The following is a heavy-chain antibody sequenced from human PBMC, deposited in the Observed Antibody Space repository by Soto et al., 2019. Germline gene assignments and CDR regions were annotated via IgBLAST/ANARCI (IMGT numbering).Heavy chain of an antibody. CDR3: ARAYDYYDDSIYSRGGYYYYGMDV. J-gene: IGHJ6*04. D-gene: IGHD3-22*01. CDR2: IWYDGNNK. Sequence: QVQLVESGGGVVQPGTSLRLSCAASGFTFSSYAMHWVRQAPGKGLEWVAVIWYDGNNKYYADSVKGRFTISRHNSKITRYLQMNSLVAEDTAVYYCARAYDYYDDSIYSRGGYYYYGMDVWGKVTAVTVAS. V-gene: IGHV3-33*01. CDR1: GFTFSSYA.